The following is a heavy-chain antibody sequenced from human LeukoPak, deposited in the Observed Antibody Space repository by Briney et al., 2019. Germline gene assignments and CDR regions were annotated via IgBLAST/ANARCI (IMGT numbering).Heavy chain of an antibody. V-gene: IGHV3-7*01. D-gene: IGHD1-26*01. J-gene: IGHJ4*01. CDR2: INRAGIES. CDR1: GFTFTDYW. CDR3: ARVGTWELQRVFDN. Sequence: GRSLRLSCAASGFTFTDYWMTWVRQVPGKGLEWVANINRAGIESYYVDSVKGRFTISRDNAEKSLYLQMDSLRVDDTAVYYCARVGTWELQRVFDNWGHGTLVTVSS.